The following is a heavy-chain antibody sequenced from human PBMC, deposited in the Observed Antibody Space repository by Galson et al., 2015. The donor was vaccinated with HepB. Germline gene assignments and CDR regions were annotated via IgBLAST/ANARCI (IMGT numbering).Heavy chain of an antibody. J-gene: IGHJ6*02. CDR1: GYTFTDYY. CDR2: VDPEDGET. V-gene: IGHV1-69-2*01. D-gene: IGHD1-7*01. Sequence: VKVSCKVSGYTFTDYYMHWVQQAPGKGLEWMGLVDPEDGETIYAEKFQGRVTITADTSTDTAYMELSSLRSEDTAVYYCAYGNWNSRTYYYGMDVWGQGTTVTVSS. CDR3: AYGNWNSRTYYYGMDV.